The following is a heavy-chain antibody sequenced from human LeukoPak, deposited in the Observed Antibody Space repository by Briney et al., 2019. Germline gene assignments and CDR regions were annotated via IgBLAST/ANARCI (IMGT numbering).Heavy chain of an antibody. CDR3: VRVATYGDYFDY. CDR1: GFTFSSYE. J-gene: IGHJ4*02. CDR2: ISSSSDYI. V-gene: IGHV3-21*01. D-gene: IGHD4-17*01. Sequence: GGSLRLSCAASGFTFSSYEMNWVRQAPGKGLEWVSFISSSSDYISYADSLKGRFTVSRDNAKNSLCLQMNSLRVEDTAVYYCVRVATYGDYFDYWGQGTLVTVSS.